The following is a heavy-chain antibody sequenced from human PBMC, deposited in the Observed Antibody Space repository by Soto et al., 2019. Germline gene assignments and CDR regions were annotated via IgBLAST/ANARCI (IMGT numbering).Heavy chain of an antibody. D-gene: IGHD3-3*01. CDR2: IIANGRT. CDR1: GFTFNHYA. CDR3: AKDYAGAAGASSVMLFGY. J-gene: IGHJ4*02. Sequence: GGSLRLSCAASGFTFNHYAMSWVRQAPGKGLEWVSIIIANGRTFYADSVKGRFTISRDNSKNTVYLQMCSLRVEGTAIYYCAKDYAGAAGASSVMLFGYGGQGALVTVCS. V-gene: IGHV3-23*01.